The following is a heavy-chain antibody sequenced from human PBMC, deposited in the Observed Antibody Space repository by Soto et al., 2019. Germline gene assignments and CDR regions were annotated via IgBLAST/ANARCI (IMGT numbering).Heavy chain of an antibody. V-gene: IGHV3-33*01. J-gene: IGHJ4*02. Sequence: QVQLVESGGGVVQPGRSLRLSCAASGFTFSGYGMHWVRQAPGKGLEWVAVIWNDGSKKYYGDSVKGRFTISRDNSKNTLYLQMNSLRAEDTAVHYCARLFNDLADIVGARIDYWGQGTLVTVSS. CDR3: ARLFNDLADIVGARIDY. D-gene: IGHD1-26*01. CDR1: GFTFSGYG. CDR2: IWNDGSKK.